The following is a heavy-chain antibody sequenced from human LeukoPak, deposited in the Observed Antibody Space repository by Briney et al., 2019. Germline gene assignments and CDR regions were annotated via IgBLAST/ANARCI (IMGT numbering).Heavy chain of an antibody. D-gene: IGHD1-1*01. CDR3: ARDSTGTTWQLDY. J-gene: IGHJ4*02. Sequence: GASVKVSCKAAGGAFSSYAFSWVRQAPGQGLEWMGGLIPMLRTPNYAQKFLGRVTITTDESTSTAYMELTSLGADDTAVYYCARDSTGTTWQLDYWGQGTLVTVSS. V-gene: IGHV1-69*05. CDR1: GGAFSSYA. CDR2: LIPMLRTP.